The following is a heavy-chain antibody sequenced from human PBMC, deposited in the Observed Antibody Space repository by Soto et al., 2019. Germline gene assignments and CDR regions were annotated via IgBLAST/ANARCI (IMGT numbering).Heavy chain of an antibody. J-gene: IGHJ6*02. CDR3: ARPAARMDYYYYGMDV. V-gene: IGHV1-3*01. CDR1: GYTFTGYA. Sequence: ASVKVSCKASGYTFTGYAMHWVRQAPGQRLEWMGWINAGNGNTKYSQKFQGRVTITRDTSASTAYMELSSLRSEDTAVYYCARPAARMDYYYYGMDVWGQGTTVTVSS. CDR2: INAGNGNT. D-gene: IGHD6-6*01.